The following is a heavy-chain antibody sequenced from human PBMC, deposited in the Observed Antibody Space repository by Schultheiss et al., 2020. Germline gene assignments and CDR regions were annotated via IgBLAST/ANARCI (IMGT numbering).Heavy chain of an antibody. V-gene: IGHV3-30*03. Sequence: GSLRLSCAASGFTFSSYGMHWVRQAPGKGLEWVAVISYDGSNKYYADSVKGRFTISRDNSKNTLYLQMNSLRAEDTAVYYCVLGDPMGAHWGQGTLVTVSS. J-gene: IGHJ4*02. CDR1: GFTFSSYG. CDR2: ISYDGSNK. D-gene: IGHD5-24*01. CDR3: VLGDPMGAH.